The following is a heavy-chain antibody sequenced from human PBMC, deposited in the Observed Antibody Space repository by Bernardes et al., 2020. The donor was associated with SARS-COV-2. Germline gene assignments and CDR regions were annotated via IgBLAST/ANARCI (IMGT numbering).Heavy chain of an antibody. J-gene: IGHJ4*01. V-gene: IGHV3-33*08. CDR2: IWYDGSTR. D-gene: IGHD3-22*01. CDR1: GFSFRTHG. Sequence: GGSLRLSCAASGFSFRTHGMHWVRQAPGKGLEWVALIWYDGSTRYYADSVKGRFTISKDNSKNILYLQMDSLRVEDTAVYFCARDKWLSSGYYRFFDYWGDGSLDTVPS. CDR3: ARDKWLSSGYYRFFDY.